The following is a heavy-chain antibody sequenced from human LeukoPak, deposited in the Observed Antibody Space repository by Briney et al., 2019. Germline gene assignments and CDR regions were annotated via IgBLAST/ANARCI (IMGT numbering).Heavy chain of an antibody. CDR3: TYSSSWYWFDY. Sequence: GGSLRLSXAASGFTFSSYAMSSVRQAPGKGLEWVSAISGSGGSTYYADSVKGRFTISRDNSKNTLYLQMNSLRAEDTAVYYCTYSSSWYWFDYWGQGTLVTVSS. CDR2: ISGSGGST. V-gene: IGHV3-23*01. CDR1: GFTFSSYA. D-gene: IGHD6-13*01. J-gene: IGHJ4*02.